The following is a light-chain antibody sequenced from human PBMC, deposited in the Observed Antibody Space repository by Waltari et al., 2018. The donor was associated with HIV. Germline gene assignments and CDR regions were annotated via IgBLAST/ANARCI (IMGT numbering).Light chain of an antibody. CDR1: QSFLYSSNNKNY. CDR2: WAS. V-gene: IGKV4-1*01. J-gene: IGKJ1*01. CDR3: QQYYSTPRT. Sequence: IVMTQSPDSRAVSLGERATINCKCSQSFLYSSNNKNYLAGYQQKPGQPTQLLMYWASTRESGVPDRFSGSGSGTDFTSTISSVQAEDVALYYCQQYYSTPRTFGQGTKVEVK.